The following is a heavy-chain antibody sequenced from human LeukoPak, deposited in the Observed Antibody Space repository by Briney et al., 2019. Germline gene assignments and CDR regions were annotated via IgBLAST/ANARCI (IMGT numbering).Heavy chain of an antibody. CDR1: GGSFSGYY. V-gene: IGHV4-34*01. J-gene: IGHJ3*02. D-gene: IGHD3-10*01. CDR2: INHSGST. CDR3: AKSNGYGLVDI. Sequence: SETLSLTCAVYGGSFSGYYWSWIRQPPGKGLEWIGEINHSGSTNYSPSLKSRVTISLDTSRNQFSLKLTSVTAADTAVYYCAKSNGYGLVDIWGQGTMVTVSS.